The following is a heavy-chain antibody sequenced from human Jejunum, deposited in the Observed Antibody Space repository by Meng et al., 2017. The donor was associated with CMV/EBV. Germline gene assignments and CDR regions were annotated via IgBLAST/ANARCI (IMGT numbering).Heavy chain of an antibody. CDR3: ARDDGDGYNYPYYFDY. Sequence: GIFISYAISWVRRAPGQGLEWMGGVIPIFRTADCAQKFQGRVTITTDKSTSTAYMELRSLTSRDTAVYYCARDDGDGYNYPYYFDYWGQGTLVTVSS. CDR2: VIPIFRTA. V-gene: IGHV1-69*05. CDR1: GIFISYA. D-gene: IGHD5-24*01. J-gene: IGHJ4*02.